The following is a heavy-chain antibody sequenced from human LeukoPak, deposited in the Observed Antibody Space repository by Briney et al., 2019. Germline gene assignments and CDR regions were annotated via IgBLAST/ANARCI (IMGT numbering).Heavy chain of an antibody. V-gene: IGHV1-69*05. J-gene: IGHJ5*02. CDR2: IIPIFGTA. CDR1: GGTFSSYA. D-gene: IGHD1-26*01. Sequence: EASVKVSCKASGGTFSSYAISWVRQAPGQGLEWMGGIIPIFGTANYAQKFQGRVTITTDESTSTAYMELSSLRSEDTAVYYCASSGSREYNWFDPWGQGTLVTVSS. CDR3: ASSGSREYNWFDP.